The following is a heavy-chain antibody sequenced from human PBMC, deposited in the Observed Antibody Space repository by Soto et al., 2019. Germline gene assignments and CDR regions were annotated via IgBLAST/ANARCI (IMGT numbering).Heavy chain of an antibody. CDR3: ARVGVATSGKYYNYGMDV. J-gene: IGHJ6*02. D-gene: IGHD5-12*01. CDR2: IYPGDSDT. V-gene: IGHV5-51*01. Sequence: PGESLKISCKGSGYRFTNYWLGWVPQMPGKGLEWMGIIYPGDSDTRYSPSFQGQVTISADKSISTAYLQWSSLKDWDTAMYYCARVGVATSGKYYNYGMDVWGRGTTVTVSS. CDR1: GYRFTNYW.